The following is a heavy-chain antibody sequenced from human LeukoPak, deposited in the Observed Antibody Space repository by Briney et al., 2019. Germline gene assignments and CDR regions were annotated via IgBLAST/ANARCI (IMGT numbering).Heavy chain of an antibody. CDR3: ATKRADYFDY. CDR2: IYYSGST. CDR1: GVSINSYY. V-gene: IGHV4-59*01. Sequence: SETLSLTCSVSGVSINSYYWSWVRQPPGKGLEWIGYIYYSGSTNYNPSLKSRVTISVDPSKNQFSLKLSSVTAADTAVYYCATKRADYFDYWGQGTLVTASS. D-gene: IGHD6-25*01. J-gene: IGHJ4*02.